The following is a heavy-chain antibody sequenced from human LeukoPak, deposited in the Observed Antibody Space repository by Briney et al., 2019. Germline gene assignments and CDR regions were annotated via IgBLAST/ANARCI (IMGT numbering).Heavy chain of an antibody. CDR3: AKDLGWELPAEAY. CDR2: IYGSGVSI. D-gene: IGHD1-26*01. V-gene: IGHV3-23*01. J-gene: IGHJ4*02. CDR1: GFTFKSYV. Sequence: GGSLRLSCVASGFTFKSYVMNWVRQAPGKGLEWLATIYGSGVSISYADSVKGRFTISRDNSNNTLYLQMNSLRVEDTAIYYCAKDLGWELPAEAYWGQGSLVTVSS.